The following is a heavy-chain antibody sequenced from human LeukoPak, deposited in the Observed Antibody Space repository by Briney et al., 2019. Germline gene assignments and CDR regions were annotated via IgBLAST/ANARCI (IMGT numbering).Heavy chain of an antibody. D-gene: IGHD6-6*01. CDR3: VSSLGHLVPAPYYFDY. CDR1: GGSISTSNYF. J-gene: IGHJ4*02. CDR2: IFYSGNT. V-gene: IGHV4-39*01. Sequence: PSETLSLTCSASGGSISTSNYFWGWIRQPPGKGLEWIGSIFYSGNTYYNPSLKSRVTISVDTSKNQFSLKLSSVTAADTAVYYCVSSLGHLVPAPYYFDYWGQGTLVTVSS.